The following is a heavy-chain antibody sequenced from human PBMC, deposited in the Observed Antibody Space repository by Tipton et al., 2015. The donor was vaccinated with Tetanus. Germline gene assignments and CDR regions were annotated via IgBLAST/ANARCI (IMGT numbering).Heavy chain of an antibody. V-gene: IGHV4-39*01. J-gene: IGHJ5*02. CDR3: ARHLYGYWFDP. Sequence: TLSLTCNVSGGSISDKKYYWGWIRQPPGKGLEWIASIYFKGDTYFSPSLKSRVTIAVDTSHNLFSLRLTSVTAADTAVYYCARHLYGYWFDPWGQGAQVTVSS. D-gene: IGHD3-10*01. CDR1: GGSISDKKYY. CDR2: IYFKGDT.